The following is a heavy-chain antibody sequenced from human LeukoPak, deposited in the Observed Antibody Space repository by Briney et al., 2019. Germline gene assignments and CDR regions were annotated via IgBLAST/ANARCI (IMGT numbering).Heavy chain of an antibody. V-gene: IGHV4-61*02. CDR2: IYTSGST. D-gene: IGHD3-10*01. CDR1: GGSISSGGYY. Sequence: PSETLSLTCTVSGGSISSGGYYWSWIRQPAGKGLEWIGRIYTSGSTNYNPSLKSRVTISVDTSKNQFSLKLSSVTAADTAVYYCAGDPYGSGPFDPWGQGTLVTVSS. CDR3: AGDPYGSGPFDP. J-gene: IGHJ5*02.